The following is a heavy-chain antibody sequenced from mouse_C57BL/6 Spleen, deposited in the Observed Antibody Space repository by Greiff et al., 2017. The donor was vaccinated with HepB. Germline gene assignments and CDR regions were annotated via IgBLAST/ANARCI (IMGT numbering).Heavy chain of an antibody. CDR1: GYTFTSYW. CDR2: IDPSDSYT. V-gene: IGHV1-50*01. Sequence: VQLQQPGAELVKPGASVKLSCKASGYTFTSYWMQWVKQRPGQGLEWIGEIDPSDSYTNYNQKFKGKATLTVDTSSSTAYMQLSSLTSEDSAVYYCARRELGRYFDYWGQGTTLTVSS. J-gene: IGHJ2*01. CDR3: ARRELGRYFDY. D-gene: IGHD4-1*01.